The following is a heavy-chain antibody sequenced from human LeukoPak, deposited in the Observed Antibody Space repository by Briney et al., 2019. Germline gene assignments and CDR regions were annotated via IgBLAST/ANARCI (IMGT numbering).Heavy chain of an antibody. Sequence: PGGSLRLSCAASGFTFSSYGMSWVRQAPGKGLEWVSGISGSGGRTYYADSVKGRFTISRDNSKNTLYLQMNSLRAEDTAVYYCAKDRLAYSGHDYMYYYYGMDVWSQGTTVTVSS. J-gene: IGHJ6*02. CDR3: AKDRLAYSGHDYMYYYYGMDV. CDR2: ISGSGGRT. CDR1: GFTFSSYG. V-gene: IGHV3-23*01. D-gene: IGHD5-12*01.